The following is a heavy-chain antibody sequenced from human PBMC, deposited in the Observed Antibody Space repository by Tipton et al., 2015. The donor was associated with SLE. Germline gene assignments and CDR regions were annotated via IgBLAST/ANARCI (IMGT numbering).Heavy chain of an antibody. CDR1: GGSISSYY. CDR2: IYYSGST. Sequence: TLSLTCTVSGGSISSYYWSWIRQPPGKGLEWIGYIYYSGSTNYNPSLKSRVTISVDTSKNQFSLKPSSVTAADTAVYYCARGTDPMVRDYWGQGTLVTVSS. J-gene: IGHJ4*02. CDR3: ARGTDPMVRDY. V-gene: IGHV4-59*01. D-gene: IGHD3-10*01.